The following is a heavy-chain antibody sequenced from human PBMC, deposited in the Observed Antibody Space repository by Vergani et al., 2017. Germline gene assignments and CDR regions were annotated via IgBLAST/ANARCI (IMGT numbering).Heavy chain of an antibody. Sequence: QVQLVESEGGVVQPGRSLTLSCVASGFTFSSHGMHWVRQAPGKGLEWVAVIWYDGSNKYYGDSVKGRFTISRDNSKNTLYLQMNSLRVEDTAVYYCASWGNEKRLDSWGQGTLFTVSS. V-gene: IGHV3-33*01. CDR1: GFTFSSHG. CDR3: ASWGNEKRLDS. D-gene: IGHD3-16*01. J-gene: IGHJ5*01. CDR2: IWYDGSNK.